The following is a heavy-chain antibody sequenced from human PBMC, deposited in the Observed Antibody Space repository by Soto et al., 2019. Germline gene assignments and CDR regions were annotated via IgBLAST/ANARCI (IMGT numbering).Heavy chain of an antibody. CDR3: AKGPAAIKSWFDP. D-gene: IGHD2-2*02. CDR1: GFTFSSYT. V-gene: IGHV3-23*01. Sequence: GGSLRLSCAVSGFTFSSYTMNWVRQAPGKGLEWVAGISASGYATYYADSVKGRFTISRDNSKNSLDLQMNRLRVEDTAVYYCAKGPAAIKSWFDPWGQGTQVTVSA. J-gene: IGHJ5*02. CDR2: ISASGYAT.